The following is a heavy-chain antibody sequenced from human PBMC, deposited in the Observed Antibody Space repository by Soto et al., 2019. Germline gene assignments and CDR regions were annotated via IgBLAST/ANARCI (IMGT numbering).Heavy chain of an antibody. CDR1: GGSISSSSYY. CDR3: ARQDGSSWYERYFDY. V-gene: IGHV4-39*01. CDR2: IYYSGST. J-gene: IGHJ4*02. D-gene: IGHD6-13*01. Sequence: SETLSLTCTVSGGSISSSSYYWGWIRQPPGKGLEWIGSIYYSGSTYYNPSLKSRVTISVDTSKNQFSLKLSSVTAADTAVYYCARQDGSSWYERYFDYWGQGTLVTVSS.